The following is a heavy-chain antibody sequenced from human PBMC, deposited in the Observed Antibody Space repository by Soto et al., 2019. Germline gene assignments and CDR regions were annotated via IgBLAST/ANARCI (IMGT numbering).Heavy chain of an antibody. CDR1: GASISSNGYY. Sequence: PXETLSLTCTVSGASISSNGYYWGWIRQPPGKGLEWIGSIFYSGTTHYNPSLRSRLSISVDTSKNVFSLKLSSLTAADTAIYYCETGAGWLRLDSRVWGQGTLVTVSS. J-gene: IGHJ4*02. CDR3: ETGAGWLRLDSRV. D-gene: IGHD5-12*01. CDR2: IFYSGTT. V-gene: IGHV4-39*02.